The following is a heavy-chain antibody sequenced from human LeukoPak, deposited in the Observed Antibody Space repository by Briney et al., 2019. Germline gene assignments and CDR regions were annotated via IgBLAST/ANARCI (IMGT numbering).Heavy chain of an antibody. CDR3: ARDSYDSSGYFRSNY. CDR2: IIPIFGTA. J-gene: IGHJ4*02. D-gene: IGHD3-22*01. CDR1: GGTFSSYA. Sequence: SVKVSCKASGGTFSSYAISWVRQAPGQGLEWMGGIIPIFGTANYAQKFQGRVTITADESTSTAYMELSSLRSEDTAVCYCARDSYDSSGYFRSNYWGQGTLVTVSS. V-gene: IGHV1-69*13.